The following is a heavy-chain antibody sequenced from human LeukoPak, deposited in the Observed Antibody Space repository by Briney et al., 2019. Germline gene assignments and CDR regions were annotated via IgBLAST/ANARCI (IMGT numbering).Heavy chain of an antibody. J-gene: IGHJ5*02. D-gene: IGHD6-19*01. CDR1: GFTFSRYG. Sequence: GGSLRLSCAASGFTFSRYGMHWVRQAPGKGLEWVSVIWSDGSKKYYADSVKGRFTISRDDSKNTLSLQMNSLRAEDTAVYYCARDSKWLVPWFDPWGQGTLVTVSS. CDR3: ARDSKWLVPWFDP. CDR2: IWSDGSKK. V-gene: IGHV3-33*01.